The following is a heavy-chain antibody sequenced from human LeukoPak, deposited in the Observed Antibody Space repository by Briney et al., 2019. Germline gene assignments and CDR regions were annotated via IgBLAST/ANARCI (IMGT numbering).Heavy chain of an antibody. CDR3: AREGSSGSYRRYYFDY. J-gene: IGHJ4*02. Sequence: PGGSLRLSCTVSGFTVSSNSMSWVRQAPGKGLEWVSFIYSDNTHYSDSVKGRFTISRDNSKSTLYLQMNSLRAEDTAVYYCAREGSSGSYRRYYFDYWGQGTLVTVSS. CDR2: IYSDNT. D-gene: IGHD1-26*01. V-gene: IGHV3-53*01. CDR1: GFTVSSNS.